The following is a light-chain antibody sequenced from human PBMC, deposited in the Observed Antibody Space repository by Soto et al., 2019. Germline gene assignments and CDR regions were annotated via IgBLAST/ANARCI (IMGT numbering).Light chain of an antibody. CDR3: QQRSSWPLT. CDR2: DAS. CDR1: QSVGSQ. Sequence: EVVLTQSPATLSLSPGERATLSCRASQSVGSQLAWYQQKPGQAPRLLINDASNRATGIPVRFSGSGSGTDFTLTISSLEPEDFAVYYCQQRSSWPLTFGGGTKVEIK. V-gene: IGKV3-11*01. J-gene: IGKJ4*01.